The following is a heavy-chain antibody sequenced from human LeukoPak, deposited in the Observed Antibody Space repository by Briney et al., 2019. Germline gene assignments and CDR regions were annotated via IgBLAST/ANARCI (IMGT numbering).Heavy chain of an antibody. V-gene: IGHV3-20*04. CDR1: GFTFDDYG. CDR3: ARTPKLWELRGGFDY. J-gene: IGHJ4*02. D-gene: IGHD1-26*01. Sequence: GGSLRLSCAASGFTFDDYGMSWVRQAPGKGLEWVSGINWNGGSTGYADSVKGRFTISRDNAKNSLYLQMNSLRAEDTALYYCARTPKLWELRGGFDYWGQGTLVTVSS. CDR2: INWNGGST.